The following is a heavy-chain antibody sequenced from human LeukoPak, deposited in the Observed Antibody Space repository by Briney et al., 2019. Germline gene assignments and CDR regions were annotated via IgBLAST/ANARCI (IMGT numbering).Heavy chain of an antibody. Sequence: PSETLSLTCAVYGGSFSGYYWSWIRQPPGKVLEWIGEINHSGSTNYNPSLKSRVTISVDTSKNQFSLKLSSVTAADTAVYYCARGRLMVYAVLPTYYMDVWGKGTTVTVSS. CDR1: GGSFSGYY. V-gene: IGHV4-34*01. D-gene: IGHD2-8*01. J-gene: IGHJ6*03. CDR2: INHSGST. CDR3: ARGRLMVYAVLPTYYMDV.